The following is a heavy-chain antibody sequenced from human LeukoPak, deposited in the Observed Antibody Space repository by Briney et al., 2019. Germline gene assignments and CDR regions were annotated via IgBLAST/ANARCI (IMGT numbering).Heavy chain of an antibody. CDR1: GFIFSDYY. Sequence: GGSLRLSCAASGFIFSDYYMSWIRQAPGKGLEWVSYISSTGSTIYYADSVKGRFTISRDKAKNSLYLQMNSLRAEDTAVYYCARVRSTLYDAFDIWGQGTMVTVSS. J-gene: IGHJ3*02. V-gene: IGHV3-11*01. CDR2: ISSTGSTI. CDR3: ARVRSTLYDAFDI.